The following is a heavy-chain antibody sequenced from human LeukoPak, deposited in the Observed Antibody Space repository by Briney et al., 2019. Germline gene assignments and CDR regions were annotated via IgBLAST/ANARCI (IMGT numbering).Heavy chain of an antibody. J-gene: IGHJ4*02. V-gene: IGHV1-2*02. CDR1: GYTFTGYY. Sequence: ASVEVSCKASGYTFTGYYMHWVRQAPGQGLEWMGWINPNSGGTNYAQKFQGRVTMTRDTSISTAYMELSRLRSDDTAVYYCASYNSSGYLFDYWGQGTLVTVSS. CDR3: ASYNSSGYLFDY. CDR2: INPNSGGT. D-gene: IGHD3-22*01.